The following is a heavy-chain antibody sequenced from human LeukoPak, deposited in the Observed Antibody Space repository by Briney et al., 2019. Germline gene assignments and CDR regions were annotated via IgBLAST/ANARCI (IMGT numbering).Heavy chain of an antibody. V-gene: IGHV4-38-2*01. CDR2: IYHSGST. Sequence: PSETLSLTCAVSGYSISSGYYWGWIRQPPGKGLEWIGSIYHSGSTYYNPSLKSRVTISVDTSKNQFSLKLSSVTAADTAVYYCARRXTRNNWFDPWGQGTLVTVSS. CDR3: ARRXTRNNWFDP. CDR1: GYSISSGYY. J-gene: IGHJ5*02.